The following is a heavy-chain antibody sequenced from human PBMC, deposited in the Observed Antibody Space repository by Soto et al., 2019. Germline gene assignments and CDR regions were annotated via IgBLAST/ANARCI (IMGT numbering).Heavy chain of an antibody. CDR1: GGTFSSYA. J-gene: IGHJ4*02. CDR2: IIPIFGTA. CDR3: ARYRGTIFGVVINYFDY. Sequence: QVQLVQSGAEVKKPGSSVKVSCKASGGTFSSYAISWVRQAPGHGLEWMGGIIPIFGTANYAQKFQGRVTITADETTSTAYMELSSLRSEDTAVYYCARYRGTIFGVVINYFDYWGQGTLVTVSS. D-gene: IGHD3-3*01. V-gene: IGHV1-69*01.